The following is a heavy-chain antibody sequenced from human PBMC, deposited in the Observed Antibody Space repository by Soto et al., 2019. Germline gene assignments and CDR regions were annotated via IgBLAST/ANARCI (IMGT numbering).Heavy chain of an antibody. CDR2: FDPEDGET. J-gene: IGHJ4*02. CDR3: ATRFRDYYDSSGYQYFDY. V-gene: IGHV1-24*01. CDR1: GYTLTELS. Sequence: ASVKVSCKVSGYTLTELSMHWVRQAPGKGLEWMGGFDPEDGETIYAQKFQGRVTMTEDTSTDTAYMELSSLRSEDTAVYYCATRFRDYYDSSGYQYFDYWGQGTLVTVSS. D-gene: IGHD3-22*01.